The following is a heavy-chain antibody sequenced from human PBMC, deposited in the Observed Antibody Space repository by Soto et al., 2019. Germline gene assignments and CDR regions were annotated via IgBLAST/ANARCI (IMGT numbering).Heavy chain of an antibody. D-gene: IGHD6-13*01. CDR2: ISYDGSNK. V-gene: IGHV3-30-3*01. CDR3: ARDENIYIAAAGNYYYYGMDV. Sequence: QVQLVESGGGVVQPGRSLRLSCAASGFTFSSYAMHWVRQAPGKGLEWVAVISYDGSNKYYADSVKGRFTISRDNSKNTLYLQMNSLRAEDTAVYYCARDENIYIAAAGNYYYYGMDVWGQGTTVTGSS. J-gene: IGHJ6*02. CDR1: GFTFSSYA.